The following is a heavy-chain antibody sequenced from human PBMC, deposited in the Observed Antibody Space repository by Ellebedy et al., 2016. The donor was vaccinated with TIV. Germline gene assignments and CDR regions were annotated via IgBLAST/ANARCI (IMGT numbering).Heavy chain of an antibody. CDR3: ARRGSYGDYAVQINSWLDT. D-gene: IGHD4-17*01. CDR1: GFSFRSYW. J-gene: IGHJ5*02. CDR2: IYHDGSDQ. V-gene: IGHV3-7*01. Sequence: GESLKISCAASGFSFRSYWMSWVRQAPGKGLEWVANIYHDGSDQYYVDSVKGRFTSSRDNVNKSLFLQMNSLRVEDTAVYYCARRGSYGDYAVQINSWLDTWGQGTLVTVSS.